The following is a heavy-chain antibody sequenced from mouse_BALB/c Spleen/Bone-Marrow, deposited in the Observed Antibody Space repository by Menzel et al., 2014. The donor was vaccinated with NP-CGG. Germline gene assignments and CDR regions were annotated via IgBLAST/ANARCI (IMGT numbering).Heavy chain of an antibody. V-gene: IGHV1-20*02. CDR2: INPYNGDS. CDR1: GYSFTGYF. J-gene: IGHJ1*01. D-gene: IGHD1-1*01. CDR3: ARVTTDWYFDV. Sequence: VQLQQSGPDLVKPGASVKVSCKASGYSFTGYFMNWVIQTHGKSLEWIGRINPYNGDSFYNQKFKGKATLTVDKSSSTAHMELRSLASEDSAVYYCARVTTDWYFDVWGAGTTVTVSS.